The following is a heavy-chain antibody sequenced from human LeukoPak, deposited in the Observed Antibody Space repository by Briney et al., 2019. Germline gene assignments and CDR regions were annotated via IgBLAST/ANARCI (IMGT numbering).Heavy chain of an antibody. J-gene: IGHJ4*02. Sequence: GGSLRLSCAASGFTFSNAWMSWVRQAPGKGLEWVGRIKSKTDGGTTDYAAPVKDRFTFSRDDSKNTLYLQMNNLQTEDTAVYYCTTSLSGYDFLFDYWGQGTLVTVPS. CDR1: GFTFSNAW. CDR2: IKSKTDGGTT. D-gene: IGHD5-12*01. CDR3: TTSLSGYDFLFDY. V-gene: IGHV3-15*01.